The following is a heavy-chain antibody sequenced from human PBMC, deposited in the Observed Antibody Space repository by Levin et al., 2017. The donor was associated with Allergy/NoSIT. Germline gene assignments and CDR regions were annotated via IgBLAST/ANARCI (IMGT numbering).Heavy chain of an antibody. CDR3: VTFAGRNAFDV. V-gene: IGHV3-33*03. D-gene: IGHD1-26*01. J-gene: IGHJ3*01. CDR1: GFTFSNYG. CDR2: IWFDGTKD. Sequence: GESLKISCSASGFTFSNYGMNWVRQAPGKGLEWLSVIWFDGTKDDYAESVKGRFTISRDNSKNMVYLQMNSLTVDDTAVDYCVTFAGRNAFDVWGQGTLVTVSS.